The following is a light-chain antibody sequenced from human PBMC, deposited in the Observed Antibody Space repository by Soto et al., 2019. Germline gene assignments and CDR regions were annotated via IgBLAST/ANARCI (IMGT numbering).Light chain of an antibody. CDR3: QSYDRSISGWV. CDR1: NSNIGAGYD. V-gene: IGLV1-40*01. J-gene: IGLJ3*02. CDR2: GKT. Sequence: QAVVTQPPSVSGTPGQRVTISCTGTNSNIGAGYDVHWYQQFPGTTPKLLIYGKTNRPSGVPDRFSASQSVTSASLAITGLQAEDEADYYCQSYDRSISGWVFGGGTKLTVL.